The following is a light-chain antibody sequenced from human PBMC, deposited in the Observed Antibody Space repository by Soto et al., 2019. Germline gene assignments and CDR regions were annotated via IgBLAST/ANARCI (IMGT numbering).Light chain of an antibody. V-gene: IGKV1-6*01. CDR1: QGIRND. Sequence: AIQMTQSPSSLSASVGDRVTITCRASQGIRNDLGWYQQKPGKAPKLLIYAASSLQSGVPSRFSGSGSGTXXXXXXSSLQXEDFATYYCLQDYTFGGGTKVEIK. CDR3: LQDYT. CDR2: AAS. J-gene: IGKJ4*01.